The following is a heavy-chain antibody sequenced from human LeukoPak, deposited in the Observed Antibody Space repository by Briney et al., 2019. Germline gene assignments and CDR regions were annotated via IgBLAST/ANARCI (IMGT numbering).Heavy chain of an antibody. J-gene: IGHJ4*02. CDR2: IKQDGSEK. CDR3: ARGTYYYDSSGYAGDY. D-gene: IGHD3-22*01. CDR1: GFTFSSYW. Sequence: GGSLRLSCAASGFTFSSYWMSWVRQAPGKGLEWVANIKQDGSEKYYVDSVKGRFTISRDNAKNSLYLQMNSLRAEDTAVYYCARGTYYYDSSGYAGDYWGQGTLVTVSS. V-gene: IGHV3-7*01.